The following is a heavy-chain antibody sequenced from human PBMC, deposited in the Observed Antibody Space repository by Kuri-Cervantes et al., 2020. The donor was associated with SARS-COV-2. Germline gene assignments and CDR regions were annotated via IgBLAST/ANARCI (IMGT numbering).Heavy chain of an antibody. CDR3: ARAAGDQGEYYYYYYMDV. CDR1: GYSISSGYY. V-gene: IGHV4-38-2*02. J-gene: IGHJ6*03. D-gene: IGHD7-27*01. Sequence: SETLSLTCTVSGYSISSGYYWGWIRQPPGKGLEWIGSIYHSGSTYYNPSLKSRVTISVDTSKIQFSLKLSSVTAADTAVYYCARAAGDQGEYYYYYYMDVWGKGTTVTVSS. CDR2: IYHSGST.